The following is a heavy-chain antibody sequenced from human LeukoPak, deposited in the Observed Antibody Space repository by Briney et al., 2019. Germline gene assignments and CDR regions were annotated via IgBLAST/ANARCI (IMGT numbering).Heavy chain of an antibody. CDR3: ARGRMTFDY. CDR1: GGSFSGYY. Sequence: SETLSLTCAVYGGSFSGYYWSWIRQPPGKGLEWIGKINHSGSTNYNPSIKSRVTISVDTPKNQFSLKLSSVTAADTAVYYCARGRMTFDYWGQGTLVTVSS. D-gene: IGHD2/OR15-2a*01. CDR2: INHSGST. V-gene: IGHV4-34*01. J-gene: IGHJ4*02.